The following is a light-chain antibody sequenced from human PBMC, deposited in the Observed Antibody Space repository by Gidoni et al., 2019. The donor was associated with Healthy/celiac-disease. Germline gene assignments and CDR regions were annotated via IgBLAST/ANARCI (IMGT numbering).Light chain of an antibody. CDR3: QQYYGTPLT. Sequence: DIVMTQSPDSLAVSLGERATINCKSSQSVLYSSNNKNYLAWYQQKPGQAPNLLFYWASTRESGVPDRFSGSGSGTDFTLTISSLQAEDVAVYYCQQYYGTPLTFGGXTKVEIK. V-gene: IGKV4-1*01. CDR1: QSVLYSSNNKNY. J-gene: IGKJ4*01. CDR2: WAS.